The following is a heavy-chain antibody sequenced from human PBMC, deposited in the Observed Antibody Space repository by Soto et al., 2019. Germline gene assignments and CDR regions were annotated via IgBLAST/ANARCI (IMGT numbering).Heavy chain of an antibody. V-gene: IGHV3-23*01. CDR3: AKGDLEVVVPAAIAY. CDR1: GFTFSSYA. CDR2: ISGSGGST. J-gene: IGHJ4*02. D-gene: IGHD2-2*02. Sequence: HPGGSLRLSCAASGFTFSSYAMSWVRQAPGKGLEWVSAISGSGGSTYYADSVKGRFTISRDNSKNTLYLQMNSLRAEDTAVYYCAKGDLEVVVPAAIAYWGQGTLVTVSS.